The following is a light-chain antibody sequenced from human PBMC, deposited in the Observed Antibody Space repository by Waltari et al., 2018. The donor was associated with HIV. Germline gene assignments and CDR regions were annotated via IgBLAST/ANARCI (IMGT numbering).Light chain of an antibody. V-gene: IGLV2-14*03. J-gene: IGLJ1*01. CDR1: ASDIGRYNY. Sequence: QSALSQPASVSASPGQSVAISCSGSASDIGRYNYVSWYQQHPDKTPKLILFDVNNRPAGIADRFSGSKSGTTASLTISTVATDDEADYYCASYTVNSTGVFGSGTKLTVL. CDR2: DVN. CDR3: ASYTVNSTGV.